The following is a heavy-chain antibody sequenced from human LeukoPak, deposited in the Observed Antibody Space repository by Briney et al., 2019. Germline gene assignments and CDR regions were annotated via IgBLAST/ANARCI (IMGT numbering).Heavy chain of an antibody. J-gene: IGHJ5*02. CDR1: GYTFTSYY. CDR2: INPSGGST. V-gene: IGHV1-46*01. CDR3: ARQRLGELSLYLTGRNWFDP. D-gene: IGHD3-16*02. Sequence: ASVKVSCKASGYTFTSYYMHWVRQAPGQGLEWMGIINPSGGSTSYAQKFQGRVTMTRDMSTSTVYMELSSLRSEDTAVYYCARQRLGELSLYLTGRNWFDPWGQGTLVTVSS.